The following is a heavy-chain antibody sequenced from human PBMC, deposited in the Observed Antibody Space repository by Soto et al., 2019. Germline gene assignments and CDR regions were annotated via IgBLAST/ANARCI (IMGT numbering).Heavy chain of an antibody. V-gene: IGHV4-34*01. CDR3: ARETSQNVYSHYGMDV. CDR2: IKDSGTT. J-gene: IGHJ6*02. Sequence: SETLSLTCAIYGGSFSGFYWSWIRQPPGKGLEWIGEIKDSGTTNDNPSLKSRVTISADTSKTHFSLRLSSVTAADTAVYYCARETSQNVYSHYGMDVWAQATTVTVSS. CDR1: GGSFSGFY.